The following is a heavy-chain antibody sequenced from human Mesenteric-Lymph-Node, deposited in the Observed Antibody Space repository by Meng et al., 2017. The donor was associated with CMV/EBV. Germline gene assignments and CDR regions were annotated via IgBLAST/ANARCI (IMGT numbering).Heavy chain of an antibody. V-gene: IGHV3-69-1*01. CDR2: ISSSSTI. CDR1: GFTFSDYY. D-gene: IGHD4-11*01. CDR3: VRGGTDDYTGHYYYGMDV. J-gene: IGHJ6*02. Sequence: GGSLRLSCAASGFTFSDYYMNWVRQAPGKGLEWVSSISSSSTIYYADSVKGRFTISRDNAKNSLYLQMNSLRAEDTAVYYCVRGGTDDYTGHYYYGMDVWGQGTTVTVSS.